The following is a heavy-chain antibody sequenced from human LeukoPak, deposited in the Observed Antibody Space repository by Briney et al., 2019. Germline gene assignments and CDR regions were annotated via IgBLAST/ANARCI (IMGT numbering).Heavy chain of an antibody. CDR1: GGTFGSYA. J-gene: IGHJ4*02. V-gene: IGHV1-69*13. Sequence: SVKVSCKASGGTFGSYAISWVRQAPGQGLEWMGGIIPIFGTANYAQKFQGRVTITADESTSTAYMELSSLRSEDTAVYYCARGPPMYYYDSSGYYYPDYWGQGTLVTVSS. CDR3: ARGPPMYYYDSSGYYYPDY. CDR2: IIPIFGTA. D-gene: IGHD3-22*01.